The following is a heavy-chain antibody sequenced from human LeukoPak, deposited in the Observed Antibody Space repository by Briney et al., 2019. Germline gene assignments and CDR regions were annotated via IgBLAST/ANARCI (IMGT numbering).Heavy chain of an antibody. V-gene: IGHV3-53*01. D-gene: IGHD1-20*01. CDR1: GFTVSSNY. J-gene: IGHJ4*02. CDR2: ISGGGVT. CDR3: AKGMATITARLDY. Sequence: GGSLRLSCAASGFTVSSNYMIWVRQAPGKGLEWVSGISGGGVTYYADSVKGRFTISRDISKDTLYLQMNSLRAEDTAVYYCAKGMATITARLDYWGQGTLVTVSS.